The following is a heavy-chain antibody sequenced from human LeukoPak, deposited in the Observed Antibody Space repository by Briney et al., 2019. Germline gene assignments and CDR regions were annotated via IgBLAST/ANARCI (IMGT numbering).Heavy chain of an antibody. Sequence: GGSLRLSCATSTFTFSSYAMHWVRQAPGKGLEWVAVISFDGSKDYFADSVKGRFTISRDNSKNTMYLHMNSLRLEDTAVYYCARDSDTFGALDYWGQGTLVTVSA. CDR2: ISFDGSKD. CDR3: ARDSDTFGALDY. D-gene: IGHD3-10*01. V-gene: IGHV3-30-3*01. J-gene: IGHJ4*02. CDR1: TFTFSSYA.